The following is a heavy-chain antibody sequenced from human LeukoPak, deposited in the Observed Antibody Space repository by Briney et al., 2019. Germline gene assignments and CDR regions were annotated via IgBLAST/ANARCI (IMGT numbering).Heavy chain of an antibody. J-gene: IGHJ4*02. Sequence: PGRSLRLSCAASGFTFTSVWMHWFRQAPGRGLVWISRISTDGAVTGYADSVKGRFTISRDNAKNTLYLQMNSLRAEDTAVYYCARDRTTVTLFDNWGQGALVTVSS. CDR3: ARDRTTVTLFDN. V-gene: IGHV3-74*01. D-gene: IGHD4-17*01. CDR2: ISTDGAVT. CDR1: GFTFTSVW.